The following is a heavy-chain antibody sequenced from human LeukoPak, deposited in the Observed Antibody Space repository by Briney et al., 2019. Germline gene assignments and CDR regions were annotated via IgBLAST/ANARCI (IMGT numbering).Heavy chain of an antibody. CDR2: INSDGSST. CDR3: ARRTYSLDAFDI. CDR1: GFTFSSYW. Sequence: GGSLRLSCAASGFTFSSYWMHWVRQAPGKGLVWVSRINSDGSSTSYADSVKGRFTISRDNSKNTLYLQMNSLRAEDTAVYYCARRTYSLDAFDIWGQGTMVTVSS. V-gene: IGHV3-74*01. D-gene: IGHD2-21*01. J-gene: IGHJ3*02.